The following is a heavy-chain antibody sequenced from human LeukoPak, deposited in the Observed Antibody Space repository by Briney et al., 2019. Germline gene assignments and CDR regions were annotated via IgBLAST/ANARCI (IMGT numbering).Heavy chain of an antibody. D-gene: IGHD2-21*02. Sequence: SETLSLTCTVSGGSISSGSYHWSRIRQQPGKGLEWIRSIYYSGRPYSNPSLKSRVTISLDTSKNQCSLKLNSVTAADTSVWYCARSLYLCESNGNRAADCLFDPGGKGTLVTVSS. J-gene: IGHJ5*02. CDR1: GGSISSGSYH. CDR3: ARSLYLCESNGNRAADCLFDP. CDR2: IYYSGRP. V-gene: IGHV4-31*03.